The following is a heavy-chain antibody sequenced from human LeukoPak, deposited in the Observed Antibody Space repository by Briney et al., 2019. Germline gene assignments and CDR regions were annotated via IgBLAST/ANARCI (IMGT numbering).Heavy chain of an antibody. D-gene: IGHD6-19*01. J-gene: IGHJ3*02. Sequence: GGSLRLSCAASGFTFSTYAMTWVRQAPGKGLEWVSVISYGGDNTYYADPVKGRFTISRDNSKNTLYLQMNSLRAEDTAVYYCAKRFDSSGWYAAFDIWGQGTMVTVSS. CDR2: ISYGGDNT. CDR1: GFTFSTYA. CDR3: AKRFDSSGWYAAFDI. V-gene: IGHV3-23*01.